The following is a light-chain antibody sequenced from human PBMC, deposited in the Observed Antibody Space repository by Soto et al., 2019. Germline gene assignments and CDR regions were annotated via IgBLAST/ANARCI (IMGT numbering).Light chain of an antibody. CDR2: AAS. J-gene: IGKJ4*01. V-gene: IGKV1-27*01. CDR3: QKXNSALDP. CDR1: XXISXX. Sequence: DIQMTQSPSSLSASVGXRXXXXXXASXXISXXLAWYQQKPGKVPKLLIYAASTLQSGVPSRFSGSGSGTDFTLTISSLQPEDVATXXXQKXNSALDPFGGGTKVEIK.